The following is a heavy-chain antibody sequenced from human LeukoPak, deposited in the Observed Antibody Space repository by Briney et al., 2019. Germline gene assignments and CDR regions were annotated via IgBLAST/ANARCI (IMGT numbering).Heavy chain of an antibody. J-gene: IGHJ4*02. V-gene: IGHV4-34*10. CDR1: GGSFSDYD. CDR3: ARYVPVRTGTTRASFDY. Sequence: SETLSLTCAVYGGSFSDYDWSWIRQPPGKGLEWIGEISHSGTTNCDPSLKSRISMSIDTSRSQFSLNLRSVTAADTAVYYCARYVPVRTGTTRASFDYWGLGTLVTVSS. D-gene: IGHD1-1*01. CDR2: ISHSGTT.